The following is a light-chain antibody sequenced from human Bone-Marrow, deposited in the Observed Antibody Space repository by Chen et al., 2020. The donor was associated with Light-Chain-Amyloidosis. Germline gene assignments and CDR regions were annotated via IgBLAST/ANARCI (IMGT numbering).Light chain of an antibody. CDR2: SDT. CDR3: QSADSSGTYEVI. J-gene: IGLJ2*01. Sequence: SYELTQPPSVAVSPGQTARITCSGDDLPTKYAYWYQQKPGQAPVLVIHSDTERPSGISERFSGSSSGTTATLTISGVQAEDEAYYHCQSADSSGTYEVIFGGGTNLTVL. V-gene: IGLV3-25*03. CDR1: DLPTKY.